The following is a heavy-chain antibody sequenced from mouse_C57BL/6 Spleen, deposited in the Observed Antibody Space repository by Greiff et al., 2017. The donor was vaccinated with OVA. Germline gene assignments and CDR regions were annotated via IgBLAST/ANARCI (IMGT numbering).Heavy chain of an antibody. CDR3: ARRGYDYDESYFDY. V-gene: IGHV1-81*01. D-gene: IGHD2-4*01. CDR2: IYPRSGNT. Sequence: QVQLKQSGAELARPGASVKLSCKASGYTFTSYGISWVKQRTGQGLEWIGEIYPRSGNTYYNEKFKGKATLTADKSSSTAYMELRSLTSEDSAVYFCARRGYDYDESYFDYWGQGTTLTVSS. J-gene: IGHJ2*01. CDR1: GYTFTSYG.